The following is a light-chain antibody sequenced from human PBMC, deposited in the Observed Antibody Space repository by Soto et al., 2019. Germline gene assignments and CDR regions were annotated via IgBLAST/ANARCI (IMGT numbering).Light chain of an antibody. Sequence: DIQMTQSPSSLSASVGDSVTITCRASQGITNRLAWFQQKPGEAPKSLIYDASTLQSGGPSKFSGSGSGTDVSLTITSLQPENFATYFCLQYHTYPWTFGQGTKVEIK. J-gene: IGKJ1*01. CDR1: QGITNR. CDR2: DAS. CDR3: LQYHTYPWT. V-gene: IGKV1-16*02.